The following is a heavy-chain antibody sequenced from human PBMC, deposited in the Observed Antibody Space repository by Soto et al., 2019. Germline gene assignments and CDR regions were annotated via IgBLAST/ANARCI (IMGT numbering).Heavy chain of an antibody. J-gene: IGHJ4*02. V-gene: IGHV3-21*01. Sequence: EVQLVESGGGLVKPEGSLRLSCAASGFTFSSYSMNWVRQAPGKGLEWVSSISSSSSYIYYADSVKGRFTISRDNAKNSLYLQMNSLRAEDTAEYYCASGIAVADPDDYWGQGTLVTVSS. CDR2: ISSSSSYI. CDR3: ASGIAVADPDDY. D-gene: IGHD6-19*01. CDR1: GFTFSSYS.